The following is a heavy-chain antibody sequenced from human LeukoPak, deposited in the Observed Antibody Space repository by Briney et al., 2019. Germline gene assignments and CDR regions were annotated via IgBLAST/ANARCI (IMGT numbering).Heavy chain of an antibody. D-gene: IGHD6-6*01. CDR3: ARAPGGGIAARPFDY. J-gene: IGHJ4*02. CDR2: ISSSSSYI. V-gene: IGHV3-21*01. Sequence: GGSLRLSCAASGFTFSSYSMNWVRQAPGKGLEWVSSISSSSSYIYYADSVKGRFTISRDNAKNSLYLQMNSLRAEDTAVYYCARAPGGGIAARPFDYWGQGTLVTVSS. CDR1: GFTFSSYS.